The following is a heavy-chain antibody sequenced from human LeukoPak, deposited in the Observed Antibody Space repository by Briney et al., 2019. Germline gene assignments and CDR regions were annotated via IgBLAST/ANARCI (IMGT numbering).Heavy chain of an antibody. V-gene: IGHV4-34*01. Sequence: PSETLSLTCAVYGGSFSGYYWSWIRQPPRKGLEWIGEINHSGSTNYNPSLKSRVTISVDTSKNQFSLKLSSVTAADTAVYYCARGRYNWNFWGQGTLVTVSS. CDR2: INHSGST. J-gene: IGHJ4*02. CDR3: ARGRYNWNF. D-gene: IGHD1-20*01. CDR1: GGSFSGYY.